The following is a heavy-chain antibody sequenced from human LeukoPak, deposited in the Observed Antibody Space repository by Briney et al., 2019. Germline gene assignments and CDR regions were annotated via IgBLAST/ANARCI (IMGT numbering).Heavy chain of an antibody. CDR3: AKDLYDLSP. CDR2: IKQDGSEK. J-gene: IGHJ5*02. CDR1: GFTFSSYW. D-gene: IGHD3-3*01. V-gene: IGHV3-7*03. Sequence: PGGSLRLSCAASGFTFSSYWMSWVRQAPGKGLERVANIKQDGSEKYYVDSVKGRFTISRDNSKNTLYLQMNSLRAEDTAVYYCAKDLYDLSPWGQGTLVTVSS.